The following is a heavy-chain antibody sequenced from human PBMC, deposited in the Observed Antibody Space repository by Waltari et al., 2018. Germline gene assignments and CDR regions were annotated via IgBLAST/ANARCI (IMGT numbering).Heavy chain of an antibody. D-gene: IGHD5-18*01. CDR1: GFISSTYH. J-gene: IGHJ3*02. CDR3: ARDKGGLRGPMVIGGVFDI. V-gene: IGHV3-21*02. Sequence: EMQLVESGGGLVKPGASLRLSCAASGFISSTYHMNWVRQAPGKGLEGVASITSIGTYKYYADAVKGRFTISRDNAKNSLYLQMNTLRAEDTALYYWARDKGGLRGPMVIGGVFDIWGQGTMVTVSS. CDR2: ITSIGTYK.